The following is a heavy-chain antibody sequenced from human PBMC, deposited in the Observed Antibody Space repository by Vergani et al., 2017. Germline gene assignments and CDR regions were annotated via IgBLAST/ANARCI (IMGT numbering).Heavy chain of an antibody. Sequence: EVQLLESGGGLVQPGGSLRLSCAASGFTFSSYAMSWVRQAPGKGLEWVSVIYSGGSSTYYADSVKGRFTITRDNSKNTLYLQMNSLRAEDTAVYYCARVTDSSLGGFDYWGQGTLVTVSS. J-gene: IGHJ4*02. CDR3: ARVTDSSLGGFDY. CDR1: GFTFSSYA. V-gene: IGHV3-23*03. D-gene: IGHD3-22*01. CDR2: IYSGGSST.